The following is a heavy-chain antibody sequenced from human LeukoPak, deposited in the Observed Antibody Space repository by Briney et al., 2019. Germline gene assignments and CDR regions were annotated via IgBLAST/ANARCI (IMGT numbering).Heavy chain of an antibody. D-gene: IGHD1-26*01. CDR2: ISSSSYI. CDR3: ARDAQGRKSGSYYYYYYMDV. Sequence: GGSLRLSCAASGFTFSSYSMNWVRQAPGKGLEWVSSISSSSYIYYADSVKGRFTISRDNAKNSLYLQMNSLRAEDTAVYYCARDAQGRKSGSYYYYYYMDVWGKGTTVTVSS. J-gene: IGHJ6*03. CDR1: GFTFSSYS. V-gene: IGHV3-21*01.